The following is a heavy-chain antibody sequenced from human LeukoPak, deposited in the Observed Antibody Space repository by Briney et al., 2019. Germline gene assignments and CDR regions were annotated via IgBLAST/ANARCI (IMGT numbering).Heavy chain of an antibody. CDR3: ARKFYYYYGMDV. J-gene: IGHJ6*02. V-gene: IGHV4-34*01. CDR1: GGSFSGYY. Sequence: SETLSLTCAVYGGSFSGYYWSWIRQPPGKGLEWIGEINHSGSTNYNPSLKSRVTIPVDTSKNQFSLKLSSVTAADTAVYYCARKFYYYYGMDVWGQGTTVTVSS. CDR2: INHSGST.